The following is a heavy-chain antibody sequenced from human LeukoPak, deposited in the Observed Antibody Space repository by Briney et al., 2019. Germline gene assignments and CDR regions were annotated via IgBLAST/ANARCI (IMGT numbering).Heavy chain of an antibody. V-gene: IGHV3-21*01. CDR3: ARTGYYCSCTSCYLGYYYYYMDV. J-gene: IGHJ6*03. Sequence: GGSLRLSCAASGFTFSSYSMNWVRQAPGKGLEWVSSISSSSSYIYYADSVKGRFTISRDNAKNSLYLQMNSLRAEDTAVYYCARTGYYCSCTSCYLGYYYYYMDVWGKGTTVTVSS. CDR1: GFTFSSYS. D-gene: IGHD2-2*01. CDR2: ISSSSSYI.